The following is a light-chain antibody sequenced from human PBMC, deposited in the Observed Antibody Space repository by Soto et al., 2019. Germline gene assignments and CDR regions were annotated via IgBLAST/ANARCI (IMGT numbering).Light chain of an antibody. J-gene: IGLJ1*01. CDR2: DVS. V-gene: IGLV2-11*01. Sequence: QSVLTQPRSVSGTTGQSVTISCAGTSSDVGGYNYVSWYQQHPGKAPKLMIYDVSKRPSGAPDRFSGSKSGNTASLTISGLQADDEADYYCCSYAGRYTFVFGTGTRV. CDR1: SSDVGGYNY. CDR3: CSYAGRYTFV.